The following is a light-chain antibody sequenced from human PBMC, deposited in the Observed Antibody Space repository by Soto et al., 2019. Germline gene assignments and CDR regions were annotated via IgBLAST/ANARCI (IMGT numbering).Light chain of an antibody. CDR2: DVS. CDR3: SSYTRSSTLV. Sequence: QSALTQPASVSGSPGQSITISCTGASSDVGGYNYVSWYQQHPGKAPKLMIYDVSNRPSGVSDRFSGSKSGNTASLTISGLQTEDEADYSCSSYTRSSTLVFGGGTKLTVL. V-gene: IGLV2-14*01. J-gene: IGLJ2*01. CDR1: SSDVGGYNY.